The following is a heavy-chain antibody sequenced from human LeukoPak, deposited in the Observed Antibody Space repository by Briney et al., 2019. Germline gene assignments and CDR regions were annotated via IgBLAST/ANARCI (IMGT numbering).Heavy chain of an antibody. Sequence: GASVKVSCKASGYTFTGYYMHWVRQAPGQGLEWMGRINPNSGGTNYAQKFQGRVTMTRDTSISTAYMELSRLRSDDTAVYYCARVSSGYYYMFDYWGQGTLVTVPS. CDR3: ARVSSGYYYMFDY. CDR1: GYTFTGYY. V-gene: IGHV1-2*06. D-gene: IGHD3-22*01. J-gene: IGHJ4*02. CDR2: INPNSGGT.